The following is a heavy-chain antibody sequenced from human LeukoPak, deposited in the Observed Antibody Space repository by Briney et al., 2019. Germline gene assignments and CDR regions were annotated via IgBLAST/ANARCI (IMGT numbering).Heavy chain of an antibody. Sequence: GASVKVSCKASGGTFSSYAISWVRQAPGQGLEWMGRIIPIFGTANYAQKFQGRVTMTTDTSTSTAYMELRSLRSDDTAVYYCARDRAVVVAATDYWGQGTLVTVSS. J-gene: IGHJ4*02. CDR2: IIPIFGTA. CDR1: GGTFSSYA. CDR3: ARDRAVVVAATDY. V-gene: IGHV1-69*05. D-gene: IGHD2-15*01.